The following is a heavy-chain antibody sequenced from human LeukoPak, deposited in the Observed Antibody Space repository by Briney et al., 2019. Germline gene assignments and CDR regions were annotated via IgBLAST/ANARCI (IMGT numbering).Heavy chain of an antibody. D-gene: IGHD2-15*01. Sequence: PGGSLRLSCAASGFTFSSYAMHWVRQAPGKGLEWVALMSYVGSTKYYADSVKGRFTISRDTSQNALSLQMSSLRAEDTALYYCARGGYCSRGTCSHVFDYWGPGTLVTVSS. CDR1: GFTFSSYA. J-gene: IGHJ4*02. CDR3: ARGGYCSRGTCSHVFDY. CDR2: MSYVGSTK. V-gene: IGHV3-30-3*01.